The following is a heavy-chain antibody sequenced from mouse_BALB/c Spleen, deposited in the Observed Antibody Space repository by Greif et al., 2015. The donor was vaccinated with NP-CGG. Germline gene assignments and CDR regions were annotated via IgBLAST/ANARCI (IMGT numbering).Heavy chain of an antibody. CDR3: ARHGYYDYLYAMDY. V-gene: IGHV5-9-3*01. CDR2: ISSGGSYT. CDR1: GFTFSSYA. J-gene: IGHJ4*01. Sequence: EVKLQESGGGLVKPGGSLKLSCAASGFTFSSYAMSWVRQTPEKRLEWVATISSGGSYTYYPDSVKGRFTISRDNAKNTLYLQMSSLRSEDTAMYYCARHGYYDYLYAMDYWGQGTSVTVSS. D-gene: IGHD2-4*01.